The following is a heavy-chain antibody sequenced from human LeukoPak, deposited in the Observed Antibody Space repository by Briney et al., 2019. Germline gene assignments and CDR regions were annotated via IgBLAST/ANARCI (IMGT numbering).Heavy chain of an antibody. D-gene: IGHD3-10*01. CDR3: ASQYGSGHYHFGY. Sequence: SETLSLTCTVSGGPISSYYWSWIRQPPGKGLEWIGYIYYSGSTNYNPSLKSRVTISVDTSKNQFSLKLSSVTAADTAVYFCASQYGSGHYHFGYWGQGTLVFVSP. CDR2: IYYSGST. V-gene: IGHV4-59*12. J-gene: IGHJ4*02. CDR1: GGPISSYY.